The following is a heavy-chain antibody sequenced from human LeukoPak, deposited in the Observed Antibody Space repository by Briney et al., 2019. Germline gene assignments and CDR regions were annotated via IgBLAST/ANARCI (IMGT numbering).Heavy chain of an antibody. V-gene: IGHV3-33*01. CDR1: GFTFISYG. CDR3: ARSIDYDFWSGYSYYYYGMDV. CDR2: IWYDGSNK. D-gene: IGHD3-3*01. J-gene: IGHJ6*02. Sequence: GRSLRLSCAASGFTFISYGMHWVRQAPGKGLEWVAVIWYDGSNKYYADSVKGRFTISRDNSKNTLYLQMNSLRAEDTAVYYCARSIDYDFWSGYSYYYYGMDVWGQGTTVTVSS.